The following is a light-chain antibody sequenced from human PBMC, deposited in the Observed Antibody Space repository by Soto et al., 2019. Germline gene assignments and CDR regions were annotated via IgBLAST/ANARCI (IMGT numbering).Light chain of an antibody. V-gene: IGKV1-16*01. CDR3: QQYYSYPLT. J-gene: IGKJ4*01. CDR1: QGIYNH. CDR2: TVS. Sequence: DIEMTQSPSSLSASEGERVTITCRASQGIYNHLAWFQLKPRKAPKSLIYTVSSLESGVPSRFSGSGSATDFTLTISSLQPEDFATYYCQQYYSYPLTFGGGTKVEI.